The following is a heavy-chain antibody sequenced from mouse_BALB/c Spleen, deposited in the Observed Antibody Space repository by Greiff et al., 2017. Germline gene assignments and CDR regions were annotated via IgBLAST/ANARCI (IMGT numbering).Heavy chain of an antibody. CDR1: GFAFSSYD. CDR3: ARHVSYVGNYPYAMDY. Sequence: EVKLVESGGGLVKPGGSLKISCAASGFAFSSYDISWVRQTPEKRLEWVAYISSGGGSTYYPDTVKGRFTISRDNAKNTLYLQMSSLKSEDTAMYYFARHVSYVGNYPYAMDYWGQGTSVTVSS. V-gene: IGHV5-12-1*01. CDR2: ISSGGGST. J-gene: IGHJ4*01. D-gene: IGHD1-1*02.